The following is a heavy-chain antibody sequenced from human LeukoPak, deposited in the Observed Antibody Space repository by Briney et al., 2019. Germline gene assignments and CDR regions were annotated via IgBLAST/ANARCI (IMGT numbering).Heavy chain of an antibody. D-gene: IGHD5-24*01. CDR1: GFTFSIYG. CDR2: INSDGHRT. Sequence: PGGSLRLSCSASGFTFSIYGFYWVRQAPGKGLEYVSAINSDGHRTYYADSVKGRFTISRDNSKDTLYLQMSSLRAEDTAVYYCVKDSEMAPKWGALDYRGQGTLVTVSS. J-gene: IGHJ4*02. V-gene: IGHV3-64D*06. CDR3: VKDSEMAPKWGALDY.